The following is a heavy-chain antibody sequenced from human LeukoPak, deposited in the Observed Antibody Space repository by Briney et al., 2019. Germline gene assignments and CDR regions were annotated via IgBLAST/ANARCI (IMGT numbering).Heavy chain of an antibody. CDR3: ARAPGIAAAAHKTYFDY. D-gene: IGHD6-13*01. V-gene: IGHV4-34*01. Sequence: SETLSLTCAVYGGSFSGYYWSWIRQPPGKGLEWIGEINHSGSTNYNPSLKSRVTISVDTSKNQFSLKLSSVTAADTAVYYCARAPGIAAAAHKTYFDYWGQGTLVTVSS. J-gene: IGHJ4*02. CDR1: GGSFSGYY. CDR2: INHSGST.